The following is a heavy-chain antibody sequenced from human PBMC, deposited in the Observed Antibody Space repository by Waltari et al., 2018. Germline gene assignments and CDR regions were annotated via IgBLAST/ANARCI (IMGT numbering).Heavy chain of an antibody. Sequence: EVQLVESGGGLVQPGGSLRLSCAASGFTFSSYGMNWVRQAPGKGLEWISYISGSGTTIYYADSVKGRFTISRDDAENSLYLQMNSLRAEETALYYCARRFDSWGQGTRVTVSS. V-gene: IGHV3-48*03. J-gene: IGHJ4*02. CDR1: GFTFSSYG. CDR2: ISGSGTTI. CDR3: ARRFDS.